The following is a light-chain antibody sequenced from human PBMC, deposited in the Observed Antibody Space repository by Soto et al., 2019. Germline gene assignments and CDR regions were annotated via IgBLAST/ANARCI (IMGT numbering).Light chain of an antibody. CDR3: MQGLQLPYT. J-gene: IGKJ2*01. V-gene: IGKV2D-29*01. CDR1: QSLLHSDGKPY. Sequence: DIVMTKTPLSLYVTPGQPASISCKAIQSLLHSDGKPYLYWYLQKPGQPPQLLIYEVSNRFSGEPDRCSGSGSGTDFTLKISLVEAEDVGVYYCMQGLQLPYTFGQGTKLELK. CDR2: EVS.